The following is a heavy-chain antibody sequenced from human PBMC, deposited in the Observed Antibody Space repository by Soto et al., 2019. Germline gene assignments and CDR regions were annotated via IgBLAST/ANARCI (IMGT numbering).Heavy chain of an antibody. V-gene: IGHV1-18*04. CDR3: ARTEMATPDFDY. Sequence: AALQGAGKSACFTFTVYRITWGPPAPGHGLQWMGWISAYNGNTDYAQKLQGRVTMTTDTSTSTAYMELRSLRSDDPAVYYCARTEMATPDFDYWGQGTLVTVPS. D-gene: IGHD5-12*01. CDR2: ISAYNGNT. J-gene: IGHJ4*02. CDR1: CFTFTVYR.